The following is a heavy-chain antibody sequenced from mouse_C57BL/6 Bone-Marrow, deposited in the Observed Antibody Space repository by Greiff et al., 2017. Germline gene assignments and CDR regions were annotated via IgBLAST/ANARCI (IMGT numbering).Heavy chain of an antibody. D-gene: IGHD1-1*01. CDR1: GFSLNTFGMG. CDR3: ARGTYYYDSSRFDY. V-gene: IGHV8-8*01. Sequence: QVTLKECGPGILQPSQTLSLTCSFSGFSLNTFGMGVGWIRQPSGKGLEWLAHIWWDDDKYYKPALKSRLTISKDTSKNQVFLKIANVDTADTATYYCARGTYYYDSSRFDYWGQGTTLTVSS. J-gene: IGHJ2*01. CDR2: IWWDDDK.